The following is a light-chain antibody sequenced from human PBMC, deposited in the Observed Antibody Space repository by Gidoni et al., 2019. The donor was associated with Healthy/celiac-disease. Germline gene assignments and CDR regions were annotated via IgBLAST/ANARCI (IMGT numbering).Light chain of an antibody. V-gene: IGKV1-39*01. J-gene: IGKJ4*01. CDR2: AAS. Sequence: DIQMTQSPSSLSASVGDRVTSTCRASQSISTYLNWYQQKPRQAPKLLIYAASTLQRGVPSRFSGSGSGTDFALTISSLQREDFATYYCQLTYGSPPVLAFXGXTKVEI. CDR1: QSISTY. CDR3: QLTYGSPPVLA.